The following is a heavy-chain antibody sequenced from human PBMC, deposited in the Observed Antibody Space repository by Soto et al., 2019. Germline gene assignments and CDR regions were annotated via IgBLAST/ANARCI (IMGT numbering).Heavy chain of an antibody. CDR3: ARDFRGSGGNAFDI. V-gene: IGHV1-2*04. Sequence: ASVKVSCKASGYTFTGYYMHWVRQAPGQGLEWMGWINPNSGGTNYAQKFQGWVTMTRDTSISTAYMELSRLRSDDTAVYYCARDFRGSGGNAFDIWGQGTMVTVSS. CDR1: GYTFTGYY. CDR2: INPNSGGT. D-gene: IGHD3-10*01. J-gene: IGHJ3*02.